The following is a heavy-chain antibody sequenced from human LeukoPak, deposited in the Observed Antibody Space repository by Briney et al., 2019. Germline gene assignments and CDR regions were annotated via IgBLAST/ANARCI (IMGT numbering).Heavy chain of an antibody. CDR3: ARALRGGGFNL. V-gene: IGHV3-9*01. Sequence: GGSLRLSCAASGFTFDDYAMHWVRQAPGKGLEWVSGISWNSGSIGYADSVKGRFTISRDNSKNTLYLQMNSLRAEDTAVYYCARALRGGGFNLWGQGTLVTVSS. J-gene: IGHJ5*02. CDR1: GFTFDDYA. D-gene: IGHD3-16*01. CDR2: ISWNSGSI.